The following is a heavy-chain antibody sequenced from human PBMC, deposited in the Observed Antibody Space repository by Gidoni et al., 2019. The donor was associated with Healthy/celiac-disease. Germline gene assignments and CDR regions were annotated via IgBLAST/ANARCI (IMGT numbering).Heavy chain of an antibody. CDR1: GGSFSGYY. Sequence: QVQLQQWGAGLLKPSETLSLTCAVYGGSFSGYYWSWIRQPPGKGLEWIGEINHSGSTNYNPSLKSRVTISVDTSKNQFSLKLSSVTAADTAVYYCARFGPGSEAFDIWGQGTMVTVSS. V-gene: IGHV4-34*01. CDR3: ARFGPGSEAFDI. D-gene: IGHD3-10*01. J-gene: IGHJ3*02. CDR2: INHSGST.